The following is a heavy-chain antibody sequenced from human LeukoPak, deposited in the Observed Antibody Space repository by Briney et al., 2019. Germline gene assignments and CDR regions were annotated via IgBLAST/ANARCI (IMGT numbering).Heavy chain of an antibody. J-gene: IGHJ4*02. CDR2: INPNDGDT. V-gene: IGHV1-2*02. CDR3: ARANFLYCSSSTCLFDY. D-gene: IGHD2-2*01. Sequence: ASVKVSFKASGYTFTDYYMHWVRQAPGQGFEWMGWINPNDGDTNYTQKFQGRVTITRDTSISTAHMEVSRLRSDDTAVYYCARANFLYCSSSTCLFDYWGQGTLVTVSS. CDR1: GYTFTDYY.